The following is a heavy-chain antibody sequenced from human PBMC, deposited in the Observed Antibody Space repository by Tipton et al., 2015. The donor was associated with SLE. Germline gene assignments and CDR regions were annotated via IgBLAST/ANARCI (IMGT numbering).Heavy chain of an antibody. V-gene: IGHV5-51*01. J-gene: IGHJ5*02. Sequence: QLVQSGAEVKKPGESLRISCQASGYSFSNFWISWVRQIPGKGLEWLGIIYPGDSDTRYSPSFQGQVTISADKSISTAYLQWSSLKASDTAMYYCARSAAVAGKDNWFDPWGQGTLVTVSS. CDR2: IYPGDSDT. CDR1: GYSFSNFW. CDR3: ARSAAVAGKDNWFDP. D-gene: IGHD6-19*01.